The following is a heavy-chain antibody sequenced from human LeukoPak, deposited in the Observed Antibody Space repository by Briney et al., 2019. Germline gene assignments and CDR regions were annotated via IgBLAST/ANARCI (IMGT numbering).Heavy chain of an antibody. D-gene: IGHD3-22*01. J-gene: IGHJ4*02. CDR1: GFTLSSYW. CDR3: AREGGSCGSPY. Sequence: QPGGSLRLSCAASGFTLSSYWMSWVRQAPGKGLEWVANIKQDGGEKYYVDSVKGRFTISRDNAKKSLYLQMDSLRAEDTAVYYCAREGGSCGSPYWGQGTLVTVSS. CDR2: IKQDGGEK. V-gene: IGHV3-7*05.